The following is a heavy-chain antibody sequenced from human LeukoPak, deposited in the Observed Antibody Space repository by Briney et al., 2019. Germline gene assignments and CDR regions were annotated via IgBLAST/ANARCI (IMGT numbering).Heavy chain of an antibody. CDR1: GDSFTSYY. CDR3: GGGGTIAAAGVDY. V-gene: IGHV4-34*01. D-gene: IGHD6-13*01. Sequence: SETLSLTCAVYGDSFTSYYWSWIRQPPGKGLEWIGQVTHGGGTNYNPSLKSRVTISADTPRNQFSLKLSSVTAADTAVYFCGGGGTIAAAGVDYWGHGTLVTVSS. CDR2: VTHGGGT. J-gene: IGHJ4*01.